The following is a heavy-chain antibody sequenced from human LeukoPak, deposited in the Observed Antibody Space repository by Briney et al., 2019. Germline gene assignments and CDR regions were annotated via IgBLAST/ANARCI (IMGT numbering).Heavy chain of an antibody. CDR1: GGTFSSYY. CDR3: ARDTRVGSGYARYYFDY. Sequence: ASVKVSCKAAGGTFSSYYMHWVRQAPGQGLEGMGIINPSGGSTSYAQKFQGRVTMTRDMSTSTVYMELSSLRSEDTAVYYCARDTRVGSGYARYYFDYWGQGTLVTVSS. D-gene: IGHD3-3*01. J-gene: IGHJ4*02. CDR2: INPSGGST. V-gene: IGHV1-46*01.